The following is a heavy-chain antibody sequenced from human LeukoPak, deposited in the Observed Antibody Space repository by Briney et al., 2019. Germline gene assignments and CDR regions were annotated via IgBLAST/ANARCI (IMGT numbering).Heavy chain of an antibody. D-gene: IGHD3-22*01. J-gene: IGHJ6*03. CDR1: GYTFTGYY. Sequence: GSVKVSCKASGYTFTGYYMHWVRQAPGQGLEWMGWINPNSGGTNYAQKFQGRVTMTRDTSISTAYMELSRLRSDDTAVYYCARGGYYDSSGYWSMDVWGKGTTVTVSS. CDR3: ARGGYYDSSGYWSMDV. V-gene: IGHV1-2*02. CDR2: INPNSGGT.